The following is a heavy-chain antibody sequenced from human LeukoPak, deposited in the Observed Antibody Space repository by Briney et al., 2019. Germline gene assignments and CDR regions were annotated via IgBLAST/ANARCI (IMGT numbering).Heavy chain of an antibody. J-gene: IGHJ5*02. CDR2: INHSGST. Sequence: SETLSLTCAVYGGSFSGYYWSWIRQPPGKGLEWIGEINHSGSTNYNPSLKSRVTISVDTSKNQFSLKLSSVTAADTAVYYCARGSVVVVPAAIFYWFDPWGQGTLVTVSS. CDR1: GGSFSGYY. V-gene: IGHV4-34*01. D-gene: IGHD2-2*01. CDR3: ARGSVVVVPAAIFYWFDP.